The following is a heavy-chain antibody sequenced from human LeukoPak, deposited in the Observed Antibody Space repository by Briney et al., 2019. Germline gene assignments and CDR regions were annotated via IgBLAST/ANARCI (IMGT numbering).Heavy chain of an antibody. D-gene: IGHD6-19*01. Sequence: SETLSLTSTVSGVSISSYYWGWIRQPAGEGLEWIGRIYTSGSTNYNPSLKSRVTVSVDTSKNQFSLKLSSVTAADTAVYYCARDRQPGIAVAGIDYFDYWGQGTLVTVSS. CDR3: ARDRQPGIAVAGIDYFDY. V-gene: IGHV4-4*07. J-gene: IGHJ4*02. CDR2: IYTSGST. CDR1: GVSISSYY.